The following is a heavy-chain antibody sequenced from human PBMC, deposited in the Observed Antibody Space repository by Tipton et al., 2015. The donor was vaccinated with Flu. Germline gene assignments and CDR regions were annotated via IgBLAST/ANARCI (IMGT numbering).Heavy chain of an antibody. V-gene: IGHV1-2*02. CDR1: GYTFTAHY. CDR3: ARVGVLSSWTRGLYFHL. J-gene: IGHJ1*01. D-gene: IGHD6-13*01. Sequence: QLVQSGPEVKKPGASVKVSCQGSGYTFTAHYMHWVRQAPGQGLEWMGWINANDNGTRYPQKFQGRVTMTRDTSISTVYMELSRLSSDDTAVYYCARVGVLSSWTRGLYFHLWGQGTLVTVSS. CDR2: INANDNGT.